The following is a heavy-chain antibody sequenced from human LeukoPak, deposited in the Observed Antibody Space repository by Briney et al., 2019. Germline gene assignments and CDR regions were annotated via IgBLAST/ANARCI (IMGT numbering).Heavy chain of an antibody. CDR2: ISNSGNT. CDR1: GASISNYY. Sequence: SETLSLTCTVSGASISNYYWTWIRQPPAKGLDWIGHISNSGNTNYNPSLKSRVTISEDSSKNQFSLKLSSVTAADTAVYYCARVVYGGFSSYWGQGTLVTVSS. V-gene: IGHV4-59*01. J-gene: IGHJ4*02. CDR3: ARVVYGGFSSY. D-gene: IGHD1-14*01.